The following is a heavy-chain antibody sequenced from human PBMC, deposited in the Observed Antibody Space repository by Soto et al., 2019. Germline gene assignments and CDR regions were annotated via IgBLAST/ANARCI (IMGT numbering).Heavy chain of an antibody. CDR2: IWFDGSNK. D-gene: IGHD2-15*01. J-gene: IGHJ4*02. CDR3: ARVRTSGYCSGGNCYSFDN. V-gene: IGHV3-33*01. Sequence: QVQLVESGGGVVHPGRSLRLSCGASGYTFSTYVMHWVRQAPGKGLEWVAVIWFDGSNKKYVDSVKGRFSISRDNSKNTVYLQMDSLRVEDTGVYYCARVRTSGYCSGGNCYSFDNWGQGTLVTVSS. CDR1: GYTFSTYV.